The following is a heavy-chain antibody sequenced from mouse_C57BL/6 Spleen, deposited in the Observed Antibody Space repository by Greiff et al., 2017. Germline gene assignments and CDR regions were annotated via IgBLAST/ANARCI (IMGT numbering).Heavy chain of an antibody. V-gene: IGHV1-82*01. CDR2: IYPGDGDT. Sequence: VQLQQSGPELVKPGASVKISCKASGYAFSSSWMNWVKQRPGKGLEWIGRIYPGDGDTNYNGKFKGKATLTADKSSSTAYMQLSSLTSEDSAFYFGARGGLRRGYAMDYWGQGTSVTVSS. D-gene: IGHD2-4*01. J-gene: IGHJ4*01. CDR3: ARGGLRRGYAMDY. CDR1: GYAFSSSW.